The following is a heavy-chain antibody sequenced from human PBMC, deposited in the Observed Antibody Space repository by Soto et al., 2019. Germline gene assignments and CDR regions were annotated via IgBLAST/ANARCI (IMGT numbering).Heavy chain of an antibody. CDR1: GDSMSSGGYC. V-gene: IGHV4-31*03. Sequence: TLSLTCTVSGDSMSSGGYCWSWIRQHPGKGLEWIGDIYNSGSTYYNPSLKSRVTISVDTSKNQFSLKLSSVTAADTAVYYCSRVVVSAATSLTKWFGPWGQGTLVTVSS. CDR2: IYNSGST. J-gene: IGHJ5*02. CDR3: SRVVVSAATSLTKWFGP. D-gene: IGHD2-15*01.